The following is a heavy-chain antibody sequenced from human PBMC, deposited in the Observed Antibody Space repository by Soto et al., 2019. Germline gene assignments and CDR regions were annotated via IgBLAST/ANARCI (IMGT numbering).Heavy chain of an antibody. J-gene: IGHJ6*02. CDR1: GFTFSNYW. CDR3: ARDLGRTAAGYYYYYAMDV. D-gene: IGHD2-2*01. V-gene: IGHV3-7*01. Sequence: PGGSLRLSCAASGFTFSNYWMNWVRQAPGDGLEWVANIKEDGSEKYFVDSVKGRFTISRDNDKNSLYLQMNSLRAEDTAVYYCARDLGRTAAGYYYYYAMDVWGQGTTVPVSS. CDR2: IKEDGSEK.